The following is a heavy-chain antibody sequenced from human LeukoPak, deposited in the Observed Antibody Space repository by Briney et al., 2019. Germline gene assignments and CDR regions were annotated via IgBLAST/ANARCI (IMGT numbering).Heavy chain of an antibody. CDR2: IIPIFGTA. V-gene: IGHV1-69*13. J-gene: IGHJ4*02. D-gene: IGHD3-10*01. CDR1: GGTFSSYA. Sequence: ASVKVSCKASGGTFSSYAISWVRQAPGQGLEWMGRIIPIFGTANYPQTFQGSVTITADESTSTAYMEMSSLRAEDTAVYYWARDVAHGPYYYGSGSYYNVVCDCWGKGTLVTASS. CDR3: ARDVAHGPYYYGSGSYYNVVCDC.